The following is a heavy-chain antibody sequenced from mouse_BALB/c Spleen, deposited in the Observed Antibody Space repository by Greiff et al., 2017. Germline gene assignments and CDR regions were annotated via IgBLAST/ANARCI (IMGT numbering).Heavy chain of an antibody. CDR2: ISYSGST. D-gene: IGHD4-1*01. V-gene: IGHV3-2*02. CDR1: GYSITSDYA. CDR3: ARSSYWYFDY. J-gene: IGHJ2*01. Sequence: DVKLVESGPGLVKPSQSLSLTCTVTGYSITSDYAWNWIRQFPGNKLEWMGYISYSGSTSYNPSLKSRISITRDTSKNQFFLQLNSVTTEDTATYYCARSSYWYFDYWGQGTTLTVSS.